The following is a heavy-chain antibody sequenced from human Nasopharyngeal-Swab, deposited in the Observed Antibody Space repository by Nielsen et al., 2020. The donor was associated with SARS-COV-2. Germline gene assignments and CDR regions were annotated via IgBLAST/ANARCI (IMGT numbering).Heavy chain of an antibody. D-gene: IGHD6-19*01. CDR3: ARLVAVAGGGGGGADY. CDR2: IYPGDSDT. J-gene: IGHJ4*02. CDR1: GYSFTSYW. Sequence: KVSCKGSGYSFTSYWIGWVRQMPRKGLEWMGIIYPGDSDTRYSPSFQGQVTISADKSISTAYLQWSSLKASDTAMYYCARLVAVAGGGGGGADYWGQGTLVTVSS. V-gene: IGHV5-51*01.